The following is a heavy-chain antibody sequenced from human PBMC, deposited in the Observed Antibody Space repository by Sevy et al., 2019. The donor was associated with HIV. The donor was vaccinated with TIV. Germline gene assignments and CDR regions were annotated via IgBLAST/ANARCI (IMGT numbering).Heavy chain of an antibody. J-gene: IGHJ3*02. D-gene: IGHD3-3*01. CDR2: ISSSSSTI. V-gene: IGHV3-48*01. CDR3: AKDLGGVVISDDAFDI. CDR1: GFTFSSYS. Sequence: GGSLRLSCAASGFTFSSYSMNWVRQAPGKGLEWVSYISSSSSTIYYADSVKGRFTISRDNAKNSLYLQMNSLRAEDTAVYYCAKDLGGVVISDDAFDIWGQGTMVTVSS.